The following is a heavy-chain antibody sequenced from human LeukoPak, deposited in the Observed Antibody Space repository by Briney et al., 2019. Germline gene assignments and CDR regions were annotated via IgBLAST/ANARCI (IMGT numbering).Heavy chain of an antibody. J-gene: IGHJ5*02. CDR3: ASEGTTSFWFDP. V-gene: IGHV4-38-2*02. D-gene: IGHD2-2*01. CDR2: IYHSGST. Sequence: SATLSLTCTVSGYSISSGYYWGWIRQPPGKGLEWIGSIYHSGSTYYNPSLKSRVTISVDTSKNQFSLKLSSVTAADTAVYYCASEGTTSFWFDPWGQGTLVTVSS. CDR1: GYSISSGYY.